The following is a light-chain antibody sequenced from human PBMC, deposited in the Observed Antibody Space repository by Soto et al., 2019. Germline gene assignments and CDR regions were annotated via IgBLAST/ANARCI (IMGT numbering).Light chain of an antibody. V-gene: IGLV3-21*02. Sequence: SYELTQPPPVSVAPGQTARITCGGDKIGSKSVHWYQQRPGQAPVLVVYDDADRPSGIPERFSDSNSGNTATLTITRVEAGDEADYYCHVWDNGDLSLFGGGTKVTVL. CDR3: HVWDNGDLSL. CDR2: DDA. CDR1: KIGSKS. J-gene: IGLJ2*01.